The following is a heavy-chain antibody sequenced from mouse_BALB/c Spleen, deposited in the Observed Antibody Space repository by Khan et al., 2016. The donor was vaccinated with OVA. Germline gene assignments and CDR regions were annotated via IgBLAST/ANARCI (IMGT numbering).Heavy chain of an antibody. CDR3: GRDGAYHRNVGWFAY. CDR1: GYTFTSYT. D-gene: IGHD2-14*01. CDR2: INPSNGYT. J-gene: IGHJ3*01. Sequence: VQLQQSGAELARPGASVKMSCKASGYTFTSYTIHWIKKRPGQGLEWIGYINPSNGYTNYNQKFKDKATLTTDKSSTTAYLQLSSLTSDDSAVYNCGRDGAYHRNVGWFAYWGQGTLVTVSA. V-gene: IGHV1-4*01.